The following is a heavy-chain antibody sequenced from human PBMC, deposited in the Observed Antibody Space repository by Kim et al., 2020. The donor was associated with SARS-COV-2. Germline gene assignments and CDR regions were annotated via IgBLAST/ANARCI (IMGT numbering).Heavy chain of an antibody. V-gene: IGHV3-43*02. D-gene: IGHD6-13*01. J-gene: IGHJ6*02. CDR2: ISGDGGST. CDR1: GFTFDDYG. Sequence: GGSLRLSCAASGFTFDDYGMHWVRQAPGKGLEWVSLISGDGGSTYYADSVKGRFTISRDNSKNSLYLQMNSLRTEDTALYYCAKDIGYSSSWYATANYYYYGMDVWGQGTTVTVSS. CDR3: AKDIGYSSSWYATANYYYYGMDV.